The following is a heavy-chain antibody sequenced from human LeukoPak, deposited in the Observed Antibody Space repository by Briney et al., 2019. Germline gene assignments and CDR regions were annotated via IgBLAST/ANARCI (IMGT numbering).Heavy chain of an antibody. CDR2: IIPIFGTA. Sequence: SGKVSCKASGGTFSSYAISWVRQAPGQGLEWMGGIIPIFGTANYAQKFQGRVTITADESTSTAYMELSSLRSEDTAVYYCARGRAHYHYDSNAFDIWGQGTMVTVSS. J-gene: IGHJ3*02. CDR3: ARGRAHYHYDSNAFDI. CDR1: GGTFSSYA. D-gene: IGHD3-3*01. V-gene: IGHV1-69*13.